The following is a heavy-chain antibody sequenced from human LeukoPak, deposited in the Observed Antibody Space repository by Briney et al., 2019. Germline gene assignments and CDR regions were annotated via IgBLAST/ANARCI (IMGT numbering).Heavy chain of an antibody. V-gene: IGHV4-39*01. CDR3: ARHVAVPAAASRFDY. J-gene: IGHJ4*02. D-gene: IGHD2-2*01. CDR2: IYYTGST. Sequence: SETLSLTCTVSGGSISSSSYYWGWIRQPPGKGLEWIGSIYYTGSTYNNPSLKSRVTISVDTSKNQFSLKLSSVTAADTAVYNCARHVAVPAAASRFDYWGQGTLVTVSS. CDR1: GGSISSSSYY.